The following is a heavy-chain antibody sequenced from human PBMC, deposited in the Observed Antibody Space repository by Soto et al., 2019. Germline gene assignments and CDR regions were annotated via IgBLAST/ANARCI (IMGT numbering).Heavy chain of an antibody. V-gene: IGHV3-33*01. D-gene: IGHD1-7*01. Sequence: QVQLVESGGGVVQPGRSLRLSCATSGFTFSSYGMHWVRQAPGKGLEWVAVIWYDGSNKYYADSVKGRFTISRDNSENTLYLQMNSLRAEDTAVYYCARNYHNDYWGQGILVTVSS. CDR3: ARNYHNDY. CDR1: GFTFSSYG. CDR2: IWYDGSNK. J-gene: IGHJ4*02.